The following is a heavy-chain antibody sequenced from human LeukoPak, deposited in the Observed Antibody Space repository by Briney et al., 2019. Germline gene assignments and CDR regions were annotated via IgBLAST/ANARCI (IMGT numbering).Heavy chain of an antibody. CDR1: GFIFSDFY. D-gene: IGHD5-18*01. Sequence: PGGSLGLSCAASGFIFSDFYMSWLRQTPGKGLEWVSYISSAGTNMDYADSVKGRFTISRDNAKDSLFLQMNNLRADDTAVYYCAKGHTYGMTWGQGTLVTVSS. CDR2: ISSAGTNM. V-gene: IGHV3-11*01. J-gene: IGHJ1*01. CDR3: AKGHTYGMT.